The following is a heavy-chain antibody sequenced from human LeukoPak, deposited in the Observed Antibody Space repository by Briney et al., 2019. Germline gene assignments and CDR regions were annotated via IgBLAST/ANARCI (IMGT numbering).Heavy chain of an antibody. CDR2: IYYSGST. CDR1: GGSFSGYY. CDR3: ARVDSSIATRLSRSSIFTYNYYMDV. J-gene: IGHJ6*03. D-gene: IGHD6-6*01. Sequence: SETLSLTCAVYGGSFSGYYWSWIRQPPGKGLEWIGSIYYSGSTYYNPSLKSRVTISVDTSKNQFSLKLSSVTAADTAVYYCARVDSSIATRLSRSSIFTYNYYMDVWGKGTTVTVSS. V-gene: IGHV4-34*01.